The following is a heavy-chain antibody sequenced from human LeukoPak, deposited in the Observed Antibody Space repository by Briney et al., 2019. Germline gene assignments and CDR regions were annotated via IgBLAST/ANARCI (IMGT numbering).Heavy chain of an antibody. CDR1: GLTFSSHT. V-gene: IGHV3-23*01. CDR2: VTNGGTT. Sequence: GGSLRLSCAASGLTFSSHTMNWVRQAPGKGLEYISSVTNGGTTYYADSVKGRFTISRDNSKNTLYLQMNSLRADDTAVYYCAKGTWLISLDYWGQGTLVTVSS. D-gene: IGHD3-22*01. J-gene: IGHJ4*02. CDR3: AKGTWLISLDY.